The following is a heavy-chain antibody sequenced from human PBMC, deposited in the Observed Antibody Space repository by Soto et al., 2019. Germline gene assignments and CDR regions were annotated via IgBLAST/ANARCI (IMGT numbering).Heavy chain of an antibody. J-gene: IGHJ6*02. CDR1: GFTFSSYA. CDR2: ISYDGSNK. Sequence: GGSLRLSCAAPGFTFSSYAMHWVRQAPGKGLKWVAVISYDGSNKYYADYVKGRFTISRDNSNNTLYLQMISLRAEDTAVYYCARDQYDFWSGYRDYYYYYGMDVWGQGT. V-gene: IGHV3-30-3*01. CDR3: ARDQYDFWSGYRDYYYYYGMDV. D-gene: IGHD3-3*01.